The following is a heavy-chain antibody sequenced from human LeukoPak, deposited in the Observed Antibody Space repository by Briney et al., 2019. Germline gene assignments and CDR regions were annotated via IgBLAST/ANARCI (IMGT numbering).Heavy chain of an antibody. Sequence: GGSLRLSCAPSVFTFSSYLMNWARQAPGKGLEWVAKIHPDGSDKYYVDSVKGRFTISRDNAKSSLHLQMHSLRAEDTAVYYCARVRGDYGSISDYWGQGTLVTVSS. CDR1: VFTFSSYL. V-gene: IGHV3-7*05. J-gene: IGHJ4*02. D-gene: IGHD4-23*01. CDR2: IHPDGSDK. CDR3: ARVRGDYGSISDY.